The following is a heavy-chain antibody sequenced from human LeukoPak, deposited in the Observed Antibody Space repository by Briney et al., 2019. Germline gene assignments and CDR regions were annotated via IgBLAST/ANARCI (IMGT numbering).Heavy chain of an antibody. CDR3: ARVPYSSSWYVFDY. V-gene: IGHV3-48*04. D-gene: IGHD6-13*01. Sequence: GGSLRLSCAASGFTFSSYSMNWVRQAPGKGLEWVSYISSSGSTIYYADSVKGRFTISRDNAKNSLYLQMNSLRAEDTAVYYCARVPYSSSWYVFDYWGQGTLVTVSS. CDR1: GFTFSSYS. J-gene: IGHJ4*02. CDR2: ISSSGSTI.